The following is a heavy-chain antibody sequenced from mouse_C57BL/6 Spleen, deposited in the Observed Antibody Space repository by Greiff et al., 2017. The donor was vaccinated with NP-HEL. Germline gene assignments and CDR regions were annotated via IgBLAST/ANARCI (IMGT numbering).Heavy chain of an antibody. Sequence: VQLKQSGAELVRPGASVKLSCTASGFNIKDDYMHWVKQRPEQGLEWIGWIDPENGDTEYASKFQGKATITADTSSNTAYLQLSSLTSEDTAVYYCTTIIRRVYWGQGTTLTVSS. J-gene: IGHJ2*01. CDR1: GFNIKDDY. CDR2: IDPENGDT. D-gene: IGHD1-1*01. V-gene: IGHV14-4*01. CDR3: TTIIRRVY.